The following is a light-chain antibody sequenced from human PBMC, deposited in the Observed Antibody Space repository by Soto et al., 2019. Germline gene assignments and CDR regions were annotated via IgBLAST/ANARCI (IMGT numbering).Light chain of an antibody. CDR3: QQRTKWPLT. V-gene: IGKV3-11*01. J-gene: IGKJ1*01. CDR1: QSVDTY. CDR2: EAS. Sequence: EIVLTQSPATLSLSPGERATLSCRASQSVDTYLAWYQQKPGQAPRLLIYEASNRATGIPARFSGSGSGTDFTLTIGSLEPEDFAVYYCQQRTKWPLTFGQGTKLEIK.